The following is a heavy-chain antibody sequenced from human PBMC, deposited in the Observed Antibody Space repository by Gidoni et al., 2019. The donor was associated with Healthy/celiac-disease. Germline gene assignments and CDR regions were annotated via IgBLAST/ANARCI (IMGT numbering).Heavy chain of an antibody. Sequence: EVQLLESGGVLVQPGGSLRLSFAASGFTFSSYSMSWVRQAPGKGLEWVSAISGSGGSTYYADSVKGRLTISRDNSKNTLYLQMNSLRAEDKAVYYCAKDFVGYSWGQGTLVTVSS. CDR3: AKDFVGYS. D-gene: IGHD5-18*01. V-gene: IGHV3-23*01. CDR1: GFTFSSYS. J-gene: IGHJ4*02. CDR2: ISGSGGST.